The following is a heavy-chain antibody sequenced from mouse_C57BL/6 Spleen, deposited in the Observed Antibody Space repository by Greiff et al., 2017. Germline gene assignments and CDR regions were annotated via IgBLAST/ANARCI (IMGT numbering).Heavy chain of an antibody. CDR1: GYTFTSYW. Sequence: VQLQQPGTELVKPGASVKLSCQASGYTFTSYWMHWVKQRPGQGLEWIGNINPSNGGTNYNEKFKSKATLTVDKSSSTAYMQRSRLTSEDSAVYYCARGGLRRYFDVWGTGTTVTVSS. V-gene: IGHV1-53*01. J-gene: IGHJ1*03. D-gene: IGHD1-2*01. CDR3: ARGGLRRYFDV. CDR2: INPSNGGT.